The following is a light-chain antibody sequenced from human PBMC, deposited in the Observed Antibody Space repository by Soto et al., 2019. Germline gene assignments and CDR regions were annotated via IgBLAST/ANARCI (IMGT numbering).Light chain of an antibody. J-gene: IGLJ1*01. Sequence: QSALTQPASVSGSPGQSITISCTGTSSDVGGYNYVSWYQQHPGKAPKLMIYEVSSRPSGVSTRFSGSKSGNTASLTISGLQAEDEADYFCSSYGSTSTRYVFGTGTKLTVL. CDR2: EVS. CDR3: SSYGSTSTRYV. CDR1: SSDVGGYNY. V-gene: IGLV2-14*01.